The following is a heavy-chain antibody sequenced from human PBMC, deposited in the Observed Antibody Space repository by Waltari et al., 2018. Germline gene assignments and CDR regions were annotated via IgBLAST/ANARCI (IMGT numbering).Heavy chain of an antibody. V-gene: IGHV3-21*01. J-gene: IGHJ6*02. Sequence: EVQLVESGGGLVKPGGSLRLSCAASGFTFSSYSLNWVRPAPGKGLEWVSSISSSSSYIYYADSVKGRFTISRDNAKNSLYLQMNSLRAEDTAVYYCARGGSGEYYYYGMDVWGQGTTVTVSS. D-gene: IGHD1-26*01. CDR3: ARGGSGEYYYYGMDV. CDR2: ISSSSSYI. CDR1: GFTFSSYS.